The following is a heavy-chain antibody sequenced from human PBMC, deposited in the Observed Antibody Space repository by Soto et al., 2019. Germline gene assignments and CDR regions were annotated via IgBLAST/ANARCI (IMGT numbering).Heavy chain of an antibody. J-gene: IGHJ3*02. CDR2: ISYDGSNK. Sequence: QVQLVESGGGVVQPGRSLRLSCAASGFTFSSYGMHWVRQAPGKGLEWVAVISYDGSNKYYADSVKGRFTISRDNSKNTLYLQRNCLRAEDTAGYYCAKLGSWDDAFDIWGQGTMVTVSS. D-gene: IGHD6-13*01. CDR1: GFTFSSYG. CDR3: AKLGSWDDAFDI. V-gene: IGHV3-30*18.